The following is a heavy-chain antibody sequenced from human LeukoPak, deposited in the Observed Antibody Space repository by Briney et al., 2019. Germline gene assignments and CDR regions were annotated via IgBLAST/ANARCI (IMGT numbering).Heavy chain of an antibody. CDR3: ARDLGVTIFGVANNHYFDY. CDR1: GFTFSSYG. V-gene: IGHV3-21*01. D-gene: IGHD3-3*01. J-gene: IGHJ4*02. Sequence: GGSLRLSCAASGFTFSSYGMHWVRQAPGKGLEWVSSISSSSSYIYYADSVKGRFTISRDNAKNSLYLQMNSLRAEDTAVYYCARDLGVTIFGVANNHYFDYWGQGTLVTVSS. CDR2: ISSSSSYI.